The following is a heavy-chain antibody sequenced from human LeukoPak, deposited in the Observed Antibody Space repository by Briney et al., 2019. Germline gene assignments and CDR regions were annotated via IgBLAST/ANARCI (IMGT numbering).Heavy chain of an antibody. V-gene: IGHV1-2*02. CDR1: GYTFTGYY. CDR3: ARLVDIVVVPAAIVFDY. J-gene: IGHJ4*02. D-gene: IGHD2-2*03. CDR2: INPNSGAT. Sequence: ASVKVSCKASGYTFTGYYMHWVRQAPGPALEWMGWINPNSGATNYPQKFQGRVTMTRDTSISTAYIALSRLRSDDTAVYYCARLVDIVVVPAAIVFDYWGQGKLVTVSS.